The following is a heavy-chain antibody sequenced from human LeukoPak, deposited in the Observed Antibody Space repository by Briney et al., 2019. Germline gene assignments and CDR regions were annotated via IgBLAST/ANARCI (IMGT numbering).Heavy chain of an antibody. CDR3: AKDSNSGYVSVGPDY. J-gene: IGHJ4*02. V-gene: IGHV3-30*02. D-gene: IGHD5-12*01. CDR2: LRYDARNA. CDR1: GLVFSKYG. Sequence: GGSLRLSCQPSGLVFSKYGMQWLRQAPDKGLDWVAYLRYDARNAYYADSVNGRFIISRDNFRHALYLQMNSLRAEDTGVYSCAKDSNSGYVSVGPDYWGLGTLVTVSS.